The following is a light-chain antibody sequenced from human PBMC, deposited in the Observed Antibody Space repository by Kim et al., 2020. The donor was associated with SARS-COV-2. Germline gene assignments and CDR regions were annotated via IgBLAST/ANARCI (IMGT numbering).Light chain of an antibody. CDR2: DVN. V-gene: IGLV2-14*03. Sequence: QSITISGPGTSSDVGGYNYVSWYQQHPGKAPKLMIYDVNNRPSGVSNRFSGSKSGNTASLTISGLQAEDEADYYCSSYTSSSTPYVFGTGTKVTVL. CDR3: SSYTSSSTPYV. J-gene: IGLJ1*01. CDR1: SSDVGGYNY.